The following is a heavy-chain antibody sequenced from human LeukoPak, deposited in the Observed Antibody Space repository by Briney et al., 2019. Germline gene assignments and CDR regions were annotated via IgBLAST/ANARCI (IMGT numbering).Heavy chain of an antibody. CDR3: ARETYYYDSSNYRLFDY. V-gene: IGHV3-48*03. Sequence: GGSLRLSCAASGFTFSSYEMNWVRQAPGKGLEWVSHISSGGSNIFYADSVKGRFTIFRDNAKNSLYLQMNSLRAEDTAVYYCARETYYYDSSNYRLFDYWGQGTLVTVSS. CDR1: GFTFSSYE. CDR2: ISSGGSNI. D-gene: IGHD3-22*01. J-gene: IGHJ4*02.